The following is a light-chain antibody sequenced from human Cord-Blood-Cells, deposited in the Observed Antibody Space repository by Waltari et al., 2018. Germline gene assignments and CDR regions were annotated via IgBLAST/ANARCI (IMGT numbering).Light chain of an antibody. CDR2: SNS. Sequence: QSVLTQPPSASGTPGQRVTISCSGSSSNIGSNTVNWYQQLPGTAPKLLIYSNSRRPPGVHDRVTGSKSGTSASRAISGLQSEDEADYYCAAWDDSLNGVVCGGGTKLTGL. CDR1: SSNIGSNT. J-gene: IGLJ2*01. CDR3: AAWDDSLNGVV. V-gene: IGLV1-44*01.